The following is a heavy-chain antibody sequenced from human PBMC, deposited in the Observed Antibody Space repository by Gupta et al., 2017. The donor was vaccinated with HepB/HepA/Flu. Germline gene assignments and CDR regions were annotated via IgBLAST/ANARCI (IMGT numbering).Heavy chain of an antibody. Sequence: EVQLLESGGDLVQPGGSLCLSCVASGFPFGNEFMGWVRQAPAKGLEWVASIYGSGTTFYTDSVKGRFTISRDNSKNTLYLQMNSLRAEDTALYYCVRDGGTSTSLGDHWGQGTLVTVSS. CDR2: IYGSGTT. CDR3: VRDGGTSTSLGDH. D-gene: IGHD2-2*01. J-gene: IGHJ4*02. CDR1: GFPFGNEF. V-gene: IGHV3-23*01.